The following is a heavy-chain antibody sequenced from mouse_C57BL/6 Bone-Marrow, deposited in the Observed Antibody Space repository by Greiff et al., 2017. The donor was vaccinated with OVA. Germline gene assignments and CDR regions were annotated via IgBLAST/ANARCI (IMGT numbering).Heavy chain of an antibody. CDR1: GYTFTDYE. CDR3: TTSTGTYFDY. Sequence: VQLQQSGAELVRPGASVTLSCKASGYTFTDYEMHWVKQTPVHGLEWIGAIDPETGGTAYNQKFKGKAILTADKSSSTAYMELRSLTSEDSAVYYCTTSTGTYFDYWGQGTTLTVSS. CDR2: IDPETGGT. D-gene: IGHD4-1*02. J-gene: IGHJ2*01. V-gene: IGHV1-15*01.